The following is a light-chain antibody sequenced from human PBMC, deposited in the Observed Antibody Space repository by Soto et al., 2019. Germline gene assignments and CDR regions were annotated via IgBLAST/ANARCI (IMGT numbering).Light chain of an antibody. J-gene: IGKJ4*01. V-gene: IGKV3-15*01. CDR2: RAS. CDR3: QQYNNWPPLT. CDR1: QSVSSN. Sequence: EIVMTQSPVTLSVSPGERATLSCRASQSVSSNLAWYQQKPGQAPRLLIYRASTRATCVPARFSGSGSATEFTLTLSSLLSEEFAVYYCQQYNNWPPLTFGGGTKVEIK.